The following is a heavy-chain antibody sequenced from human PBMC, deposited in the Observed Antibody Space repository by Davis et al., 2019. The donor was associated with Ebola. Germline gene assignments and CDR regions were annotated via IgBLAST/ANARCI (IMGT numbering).Heavy chain of an antibody. Sequence: SETLSLTCTVSGDSFSNYCWSWIRQPPGKGLEWIGHVFYSGAAYHNPSLKSRVTISVDRSKNQFSLKLKSVTAADTATYFCASLTFGGRFADFWGQGSLVTVSS. D-gene: IGHD3-16*01. CDR1: GDSFSNYC. J-gene: IGHJ4*02. V-gene: IGHV4-59*04. CDR3: ASLTFGGRFADF. CDR2: VFYSGAA.